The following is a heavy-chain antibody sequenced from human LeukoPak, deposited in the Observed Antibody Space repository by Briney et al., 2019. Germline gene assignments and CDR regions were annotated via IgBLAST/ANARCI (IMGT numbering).Heavy chain of an antibody. Sequence: GGSRRLSCVASGFTFSSYNMHRVPQAPGKGLESVAVISNDGSNKYYADSVKGRSTISRDNSKNTLYLQVNSLRPEDTAVYYCGRDTVGYGGAFDMWGQGTMVSVSS. CDR3: GRDTVGYGGAFDM. CDR2: ISNDGSNK. J-gene: IGHJ3*02. V-gene: IGHV3-30-3*01. CDR1: GFTFSSYN. D-gene: IGHD5-18*01.